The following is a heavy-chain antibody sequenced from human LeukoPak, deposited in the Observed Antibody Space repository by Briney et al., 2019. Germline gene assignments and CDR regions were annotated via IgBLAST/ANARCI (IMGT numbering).Heavy chain of an antibody. D-gene: IGHD3-10*01. Sequence: GGSLRLSCAASGFPFSSYWMSWVRQAPGKGLEWVSYISRSTSAIYYADSVKGRFTISRDNAKNSLYLQMNSLRAEDTAVYYCARAGYLEALWFGGNDYWGQGTLVTVSS. J-gene: IGHJ4*02. V-gene: IGHV3-48*01. CDR2: ISRSTSAI. CDR3: ARAGYLEALWFGGNDY. CDR1: GFPFSSYW.